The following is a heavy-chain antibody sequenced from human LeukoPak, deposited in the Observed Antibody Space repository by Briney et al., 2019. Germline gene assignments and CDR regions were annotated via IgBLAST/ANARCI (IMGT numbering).Heavy chain of an antibody. J-gene: IGHJ4*02. D-gene: IGHD1-26*01. V-gene: IGHV3-7*01. CDR3: ATPRGSGSYLAFDY. CDR1: GFTFTTYW. Sequence: GESLRLSCAASGFTFTTYWMTWVRQAPGKGLEWVANINQDGSEKYFVDSVKGRFTISRDNAKNSLYLQMNSLRVEDTAVYYCATPRGSGSYLAFDYWGQGTLVTVSS. CDR2: INQDGSEK.